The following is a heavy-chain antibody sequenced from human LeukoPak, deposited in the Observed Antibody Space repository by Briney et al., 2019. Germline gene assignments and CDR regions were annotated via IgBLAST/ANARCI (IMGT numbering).Heavy chain of an antibody. CDR3: AREGEGLFDY. CDR2: ISYDGSNK. CDR1: GFIFSSYA. Sequence: GGSLRLSCAASGFIFSSYAIHWVRQAPGKGLEWVVVISYDGSNKYYADSVKGRFTISRDNSKNTLYLQMDSLRAEDTAMYYCAREGEGLFDYWGQGTLVTVSS. V-gene: IGHV3-30*04. D-gene: IGHD3-16*01. J-gene: IGHJ4*02.